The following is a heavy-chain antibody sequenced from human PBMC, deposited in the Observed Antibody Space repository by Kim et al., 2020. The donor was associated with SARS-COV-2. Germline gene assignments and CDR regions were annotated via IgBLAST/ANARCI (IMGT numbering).Heavy chain of an antibody. V-gene: IGHV3-30*18. CDR1: GFTFSTYG. CDR2: ISYDGSKK. J-gene: IGHJ4*02. CDR3: AKLLSPRQMGDPYDC. D-gene: IGHD6-6*01. Sequence: GGSLRLSCAASGFTFSTYGMHWVRQAPGKGLQWVTVISYDGSKKYYADSVKGRFTVSRDNSKNTLDLQMNSLGPEDTAVYYCAKLLSPRQMGDPYDCWGQGTLVTVSS.